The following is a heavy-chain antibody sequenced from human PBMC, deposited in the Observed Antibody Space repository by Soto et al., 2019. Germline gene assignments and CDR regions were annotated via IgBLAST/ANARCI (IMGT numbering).Heavy chain of an antibody. CDR1: GFTFDDYA. V-gene: IGHV3-9*01. CDR2: ISWNSNNI. CDR3: VKGLSVYISLSFDY. J-gene: IGHJ4*02. D-gene: IGHD3-9*01. Sequence: EVQLVESGGGLVQPGRSLRLSCAASGFTFDDYAMHWVRQAPGQGLEWVSSISWNSNNIGYADSVKGRFTISRDNAKNSLYLRMNSLRAEDTSLYYCVKGLSVYISLSFDYWGQGTLVTVSS.